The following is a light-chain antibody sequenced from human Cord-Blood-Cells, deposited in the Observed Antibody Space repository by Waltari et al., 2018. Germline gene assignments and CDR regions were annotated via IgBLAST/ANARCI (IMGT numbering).Light chain of an antibody. CDR3: QQRSNWPIT. V-gene: IGKV3-11*01. CDR2: DAS. CDR1: QRVSSY. Sequence: EIVLTQSPATLYSSPGERATLSCRASQRVSSYLAWYQQKPGQAPRLLIYDASNRATGIPARFSGSGSGTDFTLTISSLEPEDFAVYYCQQRSNWPITFGQGTRLEIK. J-gene: IGKJ5*01.